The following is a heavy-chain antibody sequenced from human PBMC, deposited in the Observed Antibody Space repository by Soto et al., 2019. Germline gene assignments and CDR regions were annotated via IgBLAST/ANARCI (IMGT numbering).Heavy chain of an antibody. J-gene: IGHJ6*02. CDR2: IIPIFGTA. CDR1: GGTFSSYA. CDR3: ASTDTAMVQTNYYYYGMDV. Sequence: QVQLVQSGAEVKKPGSSVKVSCKASGGTFSSYAISWVRQAPGQGLEWMGGIIPIFGTANYPQKFQGRVTITADESTSTAYMELSSLRSEDTAVYYCASTDTAMVQTNYYYYGMDVWGQGTTVTVSS. V-gene: IGHV1-69*01. D-gene: IGHD5-18*01.